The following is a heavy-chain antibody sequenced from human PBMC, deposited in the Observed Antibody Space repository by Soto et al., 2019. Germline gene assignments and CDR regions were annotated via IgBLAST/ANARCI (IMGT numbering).Heavy chain of an antibody. CDR3: AKGGPTFLNWFGP. CDR2: ISNSGHSA. CDR1: GFTFSSYA. J-gene: IGHJ5*02. D-gene: IGHD5-12*01. Sequence: PGGSLRLSCAASGFTFSSYAINWGRQAPGKGLEWISVISNSGHSAYYADSVKGRFTISRDNSKNTLYLQIKSLRAEDTAAYYCAKGGPTFLNWFGPWGQGTLVTVSS. V-gene: IGHV3-23*01.